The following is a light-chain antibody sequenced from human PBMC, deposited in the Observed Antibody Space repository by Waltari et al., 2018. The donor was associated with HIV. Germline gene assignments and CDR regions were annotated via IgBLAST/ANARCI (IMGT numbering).Light chain of an antibody. J-gene: IGLJ2*01. V-gene: IGLV4-60*03. Sequence: QPVLTQSSSASASLGSSVKLTCILSSGHSSYIIAWHQQQPGKAPRYLMKLEGSGSYNKGSGVPDRFSGSSSGADRYLTISNLQSEDEADYYCETWDSPLVVFGGGTKLTVL. CDR3: ETWDSPLVV. CDR1: SGHSSYI. CDR2: LEGSGSY.